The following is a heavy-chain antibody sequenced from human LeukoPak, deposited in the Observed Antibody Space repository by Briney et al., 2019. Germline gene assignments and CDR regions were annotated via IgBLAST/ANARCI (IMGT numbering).Heavy chain of an antibody. CDR2: ISGSGGST. D-gene: IGHD3-10*01. CDR1: GFTFSSYA. CDR3: ARDCVLWFGESLYYYYGMDV. Sequence: GGSLRLSCAASGFTFSSYAMSWVRQAPGKGLEWVSAISGSGGSTYYADSVKGRFTISRDNSKNTLYLQMNSLRAEDTAVYYCARDCVLWFGESLYYYYGMDVWGQGTTVTVSS. V-gene: IGHV3-23*01. J-gene: IGHJ6*02.